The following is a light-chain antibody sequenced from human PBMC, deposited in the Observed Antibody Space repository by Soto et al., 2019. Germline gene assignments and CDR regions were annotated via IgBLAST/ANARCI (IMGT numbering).Light chain of an antibody. CDR2: TSS. CDR1: QSISTY. Sequence: DLQMTQSPSSVSASVGDGVTIXXRASQSISTYLNWYQQKPGKAPNIXIFTSSNLESGVPSRFSGSGSGTDFTLTISSLQPEDFATYFCQQGYSRPRTFGQGTKVDIK. V-gene: IGKV1-39*01. CDR3: QQGYSRPRT. J-gene: IGKJ1*01.